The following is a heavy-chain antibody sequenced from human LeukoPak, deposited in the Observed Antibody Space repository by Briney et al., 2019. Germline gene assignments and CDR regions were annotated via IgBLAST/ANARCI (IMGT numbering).Heavy chain of an antibody. D-gene: IGHD6-13*01. CDR1: GYTFTDNY. V-gene: IGHV1-2*02. CDR3: AKVAAAGTGFDY. CDR2: INPYSGDT. J-gene: IGHJ4*02. Sequence: ASVKVSCKASGYTFTDNYMHWVRQAPGQGLEWMGWINPYSGDTNYAQKFQGRVTMTKDTSISTAYMELSRLRSDDTAVYYCAKVAAAGTGFDYWGQGTLVTVSS.